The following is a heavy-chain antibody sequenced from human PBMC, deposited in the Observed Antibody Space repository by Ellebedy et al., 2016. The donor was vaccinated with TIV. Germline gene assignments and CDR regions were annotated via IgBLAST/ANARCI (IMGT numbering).Heavy chain of an antibody. D-gene: IGHD1/OR15-1a*01. CDR2: IYRSGST. CDR1: GDSISSYY. Sequence: MPSETLSLTCTVSGDSISSYYWSWIRQPPGREMEWIGYIYRSGSTNYNPSLKSRVTISVDTSNNQLSLNLRSVTAADTAVYYCARDSFRNNSWFYFDFWGQGALVTVSS. V-gene: IGHV4-59*01. J-gene: IGHJ4*02. CDR3: ARDSFRNNSWFYFDF.